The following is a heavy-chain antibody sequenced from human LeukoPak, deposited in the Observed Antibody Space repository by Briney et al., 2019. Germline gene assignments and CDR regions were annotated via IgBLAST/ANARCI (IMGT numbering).Heavy chain of an antibody. Sequence: SETLSLTCTVSGGSISSSSYYWGWIRQPPGKGLEWIGSIYYSGSTYYNPSLKSRVTISVDTSKNPFSLKLSSVTAADTAVYYCARDCLFRSSQDYWGQGTLVTVSS. CDR3: ARDCLFRSSQDY. D-gene: IGHD1-26*01. CDR2: IYYSGST. V-gene: IGHV4-39*07. CDR1: GGSISSSSYY. J-gene: IGHJ4*02.